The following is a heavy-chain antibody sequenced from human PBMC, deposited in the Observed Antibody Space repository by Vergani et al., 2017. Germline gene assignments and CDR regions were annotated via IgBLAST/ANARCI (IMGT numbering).Heavy chain of an antibody. CDR2: IYYSGST. D-gene: IGHD2-21*02. V-gene: IGHV4-59*01. CDR3: ASNXYCGGDCYSDAFDI. J-gene: IGHJ3*02. Sequence: QVQLQESGPGLVKPSETLSLTCTVSGGSISSYYWSWIRQPPGKGLEWIGYIYYSGSTNYNPSLKSRVTISVDTSKNQFSLKLSSVTAADTAVYYCASNXYCGGDCYSDAFDIWGQGTMVTVSS. CDR1: GGSISSYY.